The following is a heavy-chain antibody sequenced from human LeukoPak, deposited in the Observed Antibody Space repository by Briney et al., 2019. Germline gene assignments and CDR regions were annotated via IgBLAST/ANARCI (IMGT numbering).Heavy chain of an antibody. V-gene: IGHV3-23*01. CDR2: ISNDGGGT. CDR1: GFIFSSYG. Sequence: GGSLRLSCAASGFIFSSYGLTWVRQAPGKGLEWVSSISNDGGGTTHADFVQGRFTISRDNSKNTVFLQMNSLRAEDTALYYCAKGSSGYFLDYWGQGTLVTVSS. CDR3: AKGSSGYFLDY. D-gene: IGHD3-22*01. J-gene: IGHJ4*02.